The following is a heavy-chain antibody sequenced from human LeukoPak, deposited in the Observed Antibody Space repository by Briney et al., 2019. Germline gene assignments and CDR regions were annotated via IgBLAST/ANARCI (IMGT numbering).Heavy chain of an antibody. D-gene: IGHD2-2*01. CDR3: VSRYCSSTSCYRKRAFDY. Sequence: SETLSLTCAVYGGSFSGYYWSWIRQPPGKGLEWIGEINHNGSTNYNPSLKSRVTISVDTSKNQFSLKLSSVTAADTAVYYCVSRYCSSTSCYRKRAFDYWGQGTLVTVSS. J-gene: IGHJ4*02. V-gene: IGHV4-34*01. CDR1: GGSFSGYY. CDR2: INHNGST.